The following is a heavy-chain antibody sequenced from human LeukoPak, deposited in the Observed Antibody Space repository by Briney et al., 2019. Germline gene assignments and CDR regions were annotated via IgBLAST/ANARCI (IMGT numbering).Heavy chain of an antibody. CDR2: INSDGSTT. V-gene: IGHV3-74*01. CDR1: GFTFSSYW. J-gene: IGHJ3*02. Sequence: GGALRLSCAASGFTFSSYWMHWVRQAPGKGLVWVSCINSDGSTTSYADSVRGRFTISRDNAKNTLYLQMNSLTDDDTAVYYCARGGQRAFDIWGQGTMVTVSS. D-gene: IGHD5-24*01. CDR3: ARGGQRAFDI.